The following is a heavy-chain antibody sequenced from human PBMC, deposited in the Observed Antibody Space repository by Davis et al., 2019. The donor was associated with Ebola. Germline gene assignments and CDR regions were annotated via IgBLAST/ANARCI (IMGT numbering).Heavy chain of an antibody. CDR2: LYYGGKT. Sequence: SETLSLTCTVSGVTISSNYWSWIRQTPGRGLEWIGDLYYGGKTSYNPSLKSRVTISVDTSKNQFSLKLTSVTAADTAVYYCARDRRDTSGYGFWGQGTLVTVSS. CDR1: GVTISSNY. D-gene: IGHD3-22*01. V-gene: IGHV4-59*12. J-gene: IGHJ4*02. CDR3: ARDRRDTSGYGF.